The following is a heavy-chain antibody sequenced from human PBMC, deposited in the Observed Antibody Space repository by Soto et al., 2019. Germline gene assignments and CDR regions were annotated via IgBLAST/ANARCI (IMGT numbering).Heavy chain of an antibody. CDR3: AREGALKPFDS. CDR1: GFPFSHYN. V-gene: IGHV3-21*01. J-gene: IGHJ5*01. Sequence: LILSCVASGFPFSHYNMNWVRQAPGKGLEWVSHISGSSIYIHYADSVRGRFTIYRDNAKNSVYLQMESLRVEDTAVYYCAREGALKPFDSWGQGALVTVSS. CDR2: ISGSSIYI.